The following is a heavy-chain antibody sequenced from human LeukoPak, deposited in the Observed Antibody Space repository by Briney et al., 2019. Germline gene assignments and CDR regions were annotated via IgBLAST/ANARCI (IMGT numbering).Heavy chain of an antibody. Sequence: PGGSLRLSCAASGFTFSSYAMSWVRQAPGKGLEWVSAISGSGGSTYYADSVKGRFTISRDNSKNTLYLQMNRLRAEDTAVYYCTNAVAGTIALWDYWGQGTLVTVSS. CDR1: GFTFSSYA. J-gene: IGHJ4*02. V-gene: IGHV3-23*01. CDR3: TNAVAGTIALWDY. D-gene: IGHD6-19*01. CDR2: ISGSGGST.